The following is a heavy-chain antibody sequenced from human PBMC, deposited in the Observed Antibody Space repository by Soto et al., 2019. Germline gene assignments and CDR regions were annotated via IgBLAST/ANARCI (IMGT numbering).Heavy chain of an antibody. CDR3: ARDRSGWYHYYYGMDV. Sequence: GASVKVSCKASGYTFTSYGISWVRQAPGQGLEWMGWISAYNGNTNYAQKLQGRATMTTDTSTSTAYMELRSLRSDDTAVYYCARDRSGWYHYYYGMDVWGQGTTVTVSS. CDR2: ISAYNGNT. CDR1: GYTFTSYG. D-gene: IGHD6-19*01. J-gene: IGHJ6*02. V-gene: IGHV1-18*01.